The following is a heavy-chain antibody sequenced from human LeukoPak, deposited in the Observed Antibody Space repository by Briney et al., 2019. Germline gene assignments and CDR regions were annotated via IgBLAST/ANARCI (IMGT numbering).Heavy chain of an antibody. V-gene: IGHV3-21*01. CDR1: GFTFSSYS. D-gene: IGHD3-22*01. CDR3: ASGDYYDSSGYFSPVDY. J-gene: IGHJ4*02. CDR2: ISSSSSYI. Sequence: PGGSLRLSCAASGFTFSSYSMNWVRQAPGKGLEWVSSISSSSSYIYYADSVKGRFTISRDDAKNSLYLQMNSLRAEDTAVYYCASGDYYDSSGYFSPVDYWGQGTLVTVSS.